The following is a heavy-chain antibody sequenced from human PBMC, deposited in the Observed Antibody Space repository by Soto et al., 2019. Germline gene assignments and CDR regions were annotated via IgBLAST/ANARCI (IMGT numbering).Heavy chain of an antibody. CDR1: GSDITTYY. D-gene: IGHD3-9*01. V-gene: IGHV4-59*01. Sequence: CETLSLTCTVSGSDITTYYWSWLRQSPGKGLEWIGHIYDTGSTTYNPSLKSRVTISVDTSNKQFSLRLTSVTAADTAVYYCARCPIDHNWFDPWGQGTLVTISS. J-gene: IGHJ5*02. CDR2: IYDTGST. CDR3: ARCPIDHNWFDP.